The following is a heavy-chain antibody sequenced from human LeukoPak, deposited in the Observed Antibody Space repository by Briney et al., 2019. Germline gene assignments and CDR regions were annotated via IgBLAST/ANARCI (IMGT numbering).Heavy chain of an antibody. J-gene: IGHJ4*02. Sequence: SVKVFCKASGGTFSSYAISWVRQAPGQGLEWMGGIIPIFGTANYAQKFQGRVTITTDESTSTAYMELSSLRSEDTAVYYCARLGPIGYYFDYWGQGTLVTVSS. V-gene: IGHV1-69*05. CDR1: GGTFSSYA. CDR3: ARLGPIGYYFDY. CDR2: IIPIFGTA. D-gene: IGHD3-16*01.